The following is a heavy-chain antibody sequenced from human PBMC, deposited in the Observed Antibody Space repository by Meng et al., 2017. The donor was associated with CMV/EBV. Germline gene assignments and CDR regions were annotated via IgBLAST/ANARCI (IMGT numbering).Heavy chain of an antibody. J-gene: IGHJ5*02. Sequence: ASVKVSCKASGYTFTSYGISWVRQAPGQGLEWMGWISAYNGNTNYAQKLQGGVTMTRDTSTSTVYMELSSLRSEDTAVYYCARAGYSSSWYADKYNWFDPWGQGTLVTVSS. CDR1: GYTFTSYG. V-gene: IGHV1-18*01. D-gene: IGHD6-13*01. CDR3: ARAGYSSSWYADKYNWFDP. CDR2: ISAYNGNT.